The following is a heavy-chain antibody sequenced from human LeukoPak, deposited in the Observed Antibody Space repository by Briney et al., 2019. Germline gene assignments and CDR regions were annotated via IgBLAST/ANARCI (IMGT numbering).Heavy chain of an antibody. CDR2: ISDSGGST. CDR3: AKSRCSSTTCPAGFY. D-gene: IGHD2-2*01. CDR1: GFTFSSYA. V-gene: IGHV3-23*01. Sequence: GGSLRLSCAASGFTFSSYAMSWVRQAPGKGLEWVSVISDSGGSTYYADSVKGRFTFSRDNSKNTLYLQMNSLRAEDTAVYYCAKSRCSSTTCPAGFYWGQGTLVTVSS. J-gene: IGHJ4*02.